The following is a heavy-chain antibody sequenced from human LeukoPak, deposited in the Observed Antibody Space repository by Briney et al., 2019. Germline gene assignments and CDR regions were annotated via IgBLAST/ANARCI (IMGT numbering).Heavy chain of an antibody. CDR2: VYYSGNT. V-gene: IGHV4-39*07. J-gene: IGHJ4*02. CDR3: ARVKLSHGYSFGYNPYYFDY. CDR1: GGSISSTSYY. D-gene: IGHD5-18*01. Sequence: SETLSLTCTVSGGSISSTSYYWGWIRQPPGKGLEWIGTVYYSGNTYYNPSLKSRVTMSVDTSKNQFSLKLSSVTAADTAVYYCARVKLSHGYSFGYNPYYFDYWGQGTLVTVSS.